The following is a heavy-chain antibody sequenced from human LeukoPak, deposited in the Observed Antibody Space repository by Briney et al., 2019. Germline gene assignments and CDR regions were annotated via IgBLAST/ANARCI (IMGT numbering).Heavy chain of an antibody. J-gene: IGHJ6*03. D-gene: IGHD4-11*01. CDR2: IDHTGTT. Sequence: SETLSLTCSVSDDSITIYYWTWSRQPPGKGLEWVGYIDHTGTTNYNPSLNSRVTISRETSKHHLSLQLSSVTAADTAVYFCARGRVSSSTWHSTYYYYFYMDVWGKGTTVTVSS. CDR1: DDSITIYY. V-gene: IGHV4-59*01. CDR3: ARGRVSSSTWHSTYYYYFYMDV.